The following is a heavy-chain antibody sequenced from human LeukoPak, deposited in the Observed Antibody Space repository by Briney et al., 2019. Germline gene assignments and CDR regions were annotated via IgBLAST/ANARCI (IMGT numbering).Heavy chain of an antibody. D-gene: IGHD6-6*01. CDR3: ARASTRLAARLGDY. V-gene: IGHV4-34*01. J-gene: IGHJ4*02. CDR2: INHSGST. Sequence: SETLSLACAVYGGSFSGYYWSWIRQPPGKGLEWIGEINHSGSTNYNPSLKSRVTISVDTSKNQFSLKLSSVTAADTAVYYCARASTRLAARLGDYWGQGTLVTVSS. CDR1: GGSFSGYY.